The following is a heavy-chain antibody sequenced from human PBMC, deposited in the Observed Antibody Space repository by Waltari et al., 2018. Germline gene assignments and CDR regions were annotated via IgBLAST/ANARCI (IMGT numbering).Heavy chain of an antibody. J-gene: IGHJ4*02. CDR2: IIGSGGST. CDR1: GFTFRYFG. V-gene: IGHV3-23*01. CDR3: AKGGYCGGARCQTGLD. D-gene: IGHD2-21*01. Sequence: EVQLLESGGGLVQPGGSQRVSCATSGFTFRYFGMSWVRQAPGKGPEWVSGIIGSGGSTYYADSVKGRFTISRDNSKNTLYLEMNNLGAEDTATYYCAKGGYCGGARCQTGLDWGQGTLVTVSS.